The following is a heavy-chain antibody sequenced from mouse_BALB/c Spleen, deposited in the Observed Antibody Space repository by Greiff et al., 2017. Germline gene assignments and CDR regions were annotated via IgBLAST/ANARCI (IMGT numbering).Heavy chain of an antibody. Sequence: EVQLVESGGGLVQPGGSLRLSCATSGFTFTDYYMSWVRQPPGKALEWLGFIRNKANGYTTEYSASVKGRFTISRDNSQSILYLQMNTLRAEDSATYYCARANGYFDYWGQGTTLTVSS. V-gene: IGHV7-3*02. J-gene: IGHJ2*01. CDR2: IRNKANGYTT. CDR3: ARANGYFDY. CDR1: GFTFTDYY.